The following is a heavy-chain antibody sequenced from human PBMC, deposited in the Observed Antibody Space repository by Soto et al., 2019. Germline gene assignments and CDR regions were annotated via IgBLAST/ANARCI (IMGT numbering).Heavy chain of an antibody. J-gene: IGHJ4*02. CDR3: VRVVAIPGYPDN. CDR2: IVPIVDTS. Sequence: QVQLVQSGAEVRQPASSVKVSCQTSGGTFSSYAIRWVRQAPGQGLEWMGGIVPIVDTSTYAQKFQGRVTITADESTSTVYRELSSRRSDDTAVYYCVRVVAIPGYPDNWGQGTLVTVSS. D-gene: IGHD5-12*01. CDR1: GGTFSSYA. V-gene: IGHV1-69*12.